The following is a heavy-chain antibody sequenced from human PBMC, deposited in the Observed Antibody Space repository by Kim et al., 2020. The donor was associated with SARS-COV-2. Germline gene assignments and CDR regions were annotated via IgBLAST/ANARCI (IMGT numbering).Heavy chain of an antibody. J-gene: IGHJ4*02. V-gene: IGHV3-23*01. CDR3: ARRSSGPTSDFDY. Sequence: YADNVKCRLTTSREKSKNTLYRQMNSRRAEDTAVYYCARRSSGPTSDFDYWGQGTLVTVSS. D-gene: IGHD6-19*01.